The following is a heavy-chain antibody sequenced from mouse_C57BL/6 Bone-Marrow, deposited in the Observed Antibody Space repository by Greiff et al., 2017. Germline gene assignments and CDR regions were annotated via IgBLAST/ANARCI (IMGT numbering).Heavy chain of an antibody. CDR2: ISSSGST. V-gene: IGHV3-4*01. CDR3: ARDRIDGYYWYFDV. Sequence: EVKLQESGPALVKPSQTVSLTCTVTGFSITNGNHWWNWIRQVSGRKLEWIRYISSSGSTDGNPSLKSRISITRDTSKNQLFLQLNSVTTADIATYYCARDRIDGYYWYFDVWGTGTTVTVSS. CDR1: GFSITNGNHW. J-gene: IGHJ1*03. D-gene: IGHD2-3*01.